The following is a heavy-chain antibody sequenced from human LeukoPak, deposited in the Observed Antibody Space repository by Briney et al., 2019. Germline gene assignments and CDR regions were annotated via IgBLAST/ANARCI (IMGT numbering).Heavy chain of an antibody. J-gene: IGHJ4*02. CDR1: GGSISSYY. D-gene: IGHD1-26*01. CDR3: ARDVGATYDYYFDY. CDR2: IYYSGST. V-gene: IGHV4-59*01. Sequence: PSETLSLTCTVSGGSISSYYWSWIRQPPGKGLEWIGYIYYSGSTNYNPSLKSRVTISVDTSKNQFSLKLNSVTAADTAVYYCARDVGATYDYYFDYWGQGTLVTVSS.